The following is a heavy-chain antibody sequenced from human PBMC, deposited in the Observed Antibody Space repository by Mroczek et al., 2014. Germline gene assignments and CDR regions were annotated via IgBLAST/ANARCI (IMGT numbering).Heavy chain of an antibody. CDR1: GGSISSYY. CDR2: IYYSGST. J-gene: IGHJ3*02. V-gene: IGHV4-59*01. D-gene: IGHD5-18*01. Sequence: QVQLQQWGPGLVKPSETLSLTCTVSGGSISSYYWSWIRQPPGKGLEWIGYIYYSGSTNYNPSLKSRVTISVDTSKNQFSLKLSSVTAADTAVYYCARIKGYKPKPDAFDIWGQGTMVTVSS. CDR3: ARIKGYKPKPDAFDI.